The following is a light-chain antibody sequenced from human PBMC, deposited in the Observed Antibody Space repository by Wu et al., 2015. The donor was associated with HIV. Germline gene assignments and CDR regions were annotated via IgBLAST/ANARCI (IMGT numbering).Light chain of an antibody. CDR1: QSVRSNY. J-gene: IGKJ1*01. Sequence: IVLTQSPGILSLSPGERVTLSCRASQSVRSNYLAWYQHKPGQAPRLLISGTSRRATGIPDRFSGSGSGTDFILTISRMEPEDFAVYYRQQYGNSPPTFGQGAKVEIK. CDR3: QQYGNSPPT. CDR2: GTS. V-gene: IGKV3-20*01.